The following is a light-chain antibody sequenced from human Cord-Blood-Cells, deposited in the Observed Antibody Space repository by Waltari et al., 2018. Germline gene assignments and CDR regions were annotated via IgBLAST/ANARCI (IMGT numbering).Light chain of an antibody. V-gene: IGKV1-5*03. CDR3: QQYNSYPMYT. CDR2: KAS. J-gene: IGKJ2*01. CDR1: QSISSW. Sequence: DIQMTQSPSTLSASVGDRVTLTGRASQSISSWLAWFQQKPGKAPKLLIYKASSLESGVPSRFSGSGSGTEFTLTISSLQPDDFATYYCQQYNSYPMYTFGQGTKLEIK.